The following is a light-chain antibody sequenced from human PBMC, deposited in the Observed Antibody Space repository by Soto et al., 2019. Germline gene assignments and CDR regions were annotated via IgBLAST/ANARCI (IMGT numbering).Light chain of an antibody. V-gene: IGKV2D-29*02. CDR2: DVS. J-gene: IGKJ1*01. Sequence: KPGQSPQVLIYDVSYRFSGVPERFSASGSGTDLTLKISRAESEDVAVYYCQQYYSGPPWTFGQGTKVDIK. CDR3: QQYYSGPPWT.